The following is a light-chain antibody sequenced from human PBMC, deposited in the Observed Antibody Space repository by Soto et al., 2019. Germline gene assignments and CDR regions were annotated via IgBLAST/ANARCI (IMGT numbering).Light chain of an antibody. CDR3: QQSYSVPHT. Sequence: DIQMTQPPSSLSASVGDRVTITCRASQNIFSYLSWYQHKPGKPPKLLIYAASSLQSGVPSRFSGSGSGTDFALNISSLQPEDFATFYCQQSYSVPHTFGQGTKVEI. CDR2: AAS. J-gene: IGKJ2*01. V-gene: IGKV1-39*01. CDR1: QNIFSY.